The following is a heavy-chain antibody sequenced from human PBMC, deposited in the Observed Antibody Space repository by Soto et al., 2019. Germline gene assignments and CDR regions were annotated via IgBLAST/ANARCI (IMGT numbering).Heavy chain of an antibody. J-gene: IGHJ4*02. D-gene: IGHD3-22*01. CDR3: AKLVDSSSAF. CDR1: GFTFSTYA. Sequence: LGGSLRLSCATSGFTFSTYAMSWGRQAPGKGLEWVSAISANGANRFYGDSVKGRFTISRDNSKSTLYLQMSSLRVEDTAVYFCAKLVDSSSAFWGQGTLVTVSS. CDR2: ISANGANR. V-gene: IGHV3-23*01.